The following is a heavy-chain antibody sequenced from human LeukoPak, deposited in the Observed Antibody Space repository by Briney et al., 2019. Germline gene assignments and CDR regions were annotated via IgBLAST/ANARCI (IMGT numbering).Heavy chain of an antibody. V-gene: IGHV3-11*06. D-gene: IGHD3-9*01. CDR2: ISSSSSYT. CDR3: ARDYDILTGYLSPYFDY. Sequence: GGSLRLSCAAPGFTFSDYYMSWIRQAPGKGLEWVSYISSSSSYTNYADSVKGRFTISRDNAKNSLYLQMNSLRAEDTAVYYCARDYDILTGYLSPYFDYWGQGTLVTVSS. CDR1: GFTFSDYY. J-gene: IGHJ4*02.